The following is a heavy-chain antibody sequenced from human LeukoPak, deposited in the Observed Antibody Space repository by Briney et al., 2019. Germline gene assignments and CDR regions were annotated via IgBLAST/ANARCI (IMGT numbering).Heavy chain of an antibody. V-gene: IGHV4-34*01. D-gene: IGHD3-10*01. J-gene: IGHJ4*02. CDR3: ARHTQYYYGSGSYFDY. CDR1: GGSFSGYY. Sequence: SETLSLTCAVYGGSFSGYYWSWIRQPPGKGLEWIGEINHSGSTNYNPSLKSRVTISVDTSKNQFSLKLSSVTAADTAVYYCARHTQYYYGSGSYFDYWGQGTLVTVSS. CDR2: INHSGST.